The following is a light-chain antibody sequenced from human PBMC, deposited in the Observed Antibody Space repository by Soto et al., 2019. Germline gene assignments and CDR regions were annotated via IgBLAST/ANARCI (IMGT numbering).Light chain of an antibody. V-gene: IGKV3-15*01. J-gene: IGKJ5*01. CDR3: QQYNNWPPIT. CDR2: GAS. CDR1: QSVATN. Sequence: EIVMTQSPATLSVSPGERATLSCRASQSVATNLAWYQQKPGQPPRLLIYGASTRATGIPARFSGSGSGTEFTLTISSLQSVDFAVYACQQYNNWPPITFGQGTRLEI.